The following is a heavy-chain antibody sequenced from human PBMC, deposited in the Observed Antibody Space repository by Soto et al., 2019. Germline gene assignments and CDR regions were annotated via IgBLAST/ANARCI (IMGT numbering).Heavy chain of an antibody. Sequence: GGSLRLSCAASGFTFSSYAVSWVRQAPGKGPEWISSISGSGSTIYYADSVKGRFTISRDNSKNKLHLQMNDLRAEDTATYYCAKNGQWLATPPEAWGQGTLVTVSS. CDR2: ISGSGSTI. J-gene: IGHJ4*02. V-gene: IGHV3-23*01. CDR1: GFTFSSYA. D-gene: IGHD6-19*01. CDR3: AKNGQWLATPPEA.